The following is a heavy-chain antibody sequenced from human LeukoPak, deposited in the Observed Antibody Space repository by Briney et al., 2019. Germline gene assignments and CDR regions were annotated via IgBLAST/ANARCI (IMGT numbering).Heavy chain of an antibody. CDR3: AKIPYGDYVLDYYYYMDV. Sequence: GGSLRLSCAASGFTFSNYGMHWVRQAPGKGLEWVAFIRYDGSNIYYADSVKGRFTISRDNSKNTLYLQMNSLRAEDTAVYYCAKIPYGDYVLDYYYYMDVWGKGTTVTISS. CDR1: GFTFSNYG. CDR2: IRYDGSNI. J-gene: IGHJ6*03. V-gene: IGHV3-30*02. D-gene: IGHD4-17*01.